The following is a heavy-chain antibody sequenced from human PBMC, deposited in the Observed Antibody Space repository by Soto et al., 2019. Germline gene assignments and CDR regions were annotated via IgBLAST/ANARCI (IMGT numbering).Heavy chain of an antibody. J-gene: IGHJ3*02. D-gene: IGHD2-15*01. Sequence: QVQLQESGPGLVKPSQTLSLTCTVSGGSISSGGYSWSWIRQHPGKGLEWIGYISYSGSTYYNPSLKSRVTIAVDTSKNQFSLKLSSVTAADTAVSYCASSGGSRYPPAFDIWGQGTMVTVSS. CDR2: ISYSGST. CDR1: GGSISSGGYS. CDR3: ASSGGSRYPPAFDI. V-gene: IGHV4-31*03.